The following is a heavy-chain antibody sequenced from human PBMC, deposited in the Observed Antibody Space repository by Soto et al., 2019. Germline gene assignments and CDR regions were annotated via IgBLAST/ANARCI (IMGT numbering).Heavy chain of an antibody. CDR1: GFTFSSYW. Sequence: PGGSLRLSCAASGFTFSSYWMSWVRQAPGKGLEWVANIKQDGSEKYYVDSVKGRFTISRDNAKNSLYLQMNSLRAEDTAVYYCARDQNYDFWSGYSFYYFDYWGQGTLVTVSS. CDR3: ARDQNYDFWSGYSFYYFDY. D-gene: IGHD3-3*01. CDR2: IKQDGSEK. J-gene: IGHJ4*02. V-gene: IGHV3-7*05.